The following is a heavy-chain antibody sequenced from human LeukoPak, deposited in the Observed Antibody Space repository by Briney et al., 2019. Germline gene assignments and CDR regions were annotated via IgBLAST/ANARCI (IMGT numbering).Heavy chain of an antibody. J-gene: IGHJ4*02. V-gene: IGHV1-69*05. Sequence: SVKVSCKASGGTFGSYAISWVRQAPGQGLEWMGGIIPIFGTANYAQKFQGRVTITTDESTSTAYMELSSLRSEDTAVYYCAREGVWGSYRFDYWGQGTLVTVSS. D-gene: IGHD3-16*02. CDR1: GGTFGSYA. CDR2: IIPIFGTA. CDR3: AREGVWGSYRFDY.